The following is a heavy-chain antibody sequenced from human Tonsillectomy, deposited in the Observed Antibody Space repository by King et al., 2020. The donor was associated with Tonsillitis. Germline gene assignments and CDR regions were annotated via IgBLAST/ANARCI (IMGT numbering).Heavy chain of an antibody. CDR2: IYYSGST. V-gene: IGHV4-59*01. D-gene: IGHD3-22*01. CDR3: ARDPAHYYDSSGYAFGAFDI. Sequence: QLQESGPGLVKPSETLSLTCTVSGGSISSYYWSWIRQPPGKGLEWIGYIYYSGSTNYNPSLKSRVTISVDTSKNQFSLKLSSVTAADPAVYYCARDPAHYYDSSGYAFGAFDIWGQGTMVTVSS. CDR1: GGSISSYY. J-gene: IGHJ3*02.